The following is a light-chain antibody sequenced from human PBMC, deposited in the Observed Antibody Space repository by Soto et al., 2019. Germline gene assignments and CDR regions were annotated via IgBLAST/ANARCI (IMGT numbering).Light chain of an antibody. V-gene: IGLV2-23*03. CDR3: CSYAGSNTFSYV. Sequence: QSALTQSASVSGSPGQSITISCTGTNSDVGSYNLVSWYQQHPGKAPKLMIYEGSKRPSGVSNRFSGSTSGNTASLTISGLQAEDEADYYCCSYAGSNTFSYVFGTGTKLTVL. J-gene: IGLJ1*01. CDR1: NSDVGSYNL. CDR2: EGS.